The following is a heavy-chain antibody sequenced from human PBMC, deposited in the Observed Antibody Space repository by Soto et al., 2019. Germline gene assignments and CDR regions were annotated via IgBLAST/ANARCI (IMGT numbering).Heavy chain of an antibody. V-gene: IGHV3-64D*08. CDR3: VKSVPLWFGARYYYYGMDV. CDR2: ISSNGGST. D-gene: IGHD3-10*01. J-gene: IGHJ6*02. CDR1: GFTFSSYA. Sequence: PGGSLRLSCSASGFTFSSYAMHWVRQAPGKGLEYVSAISSNGGSTYYADSVKGRFTISRDNSKNTLYLQMSSLRAEDTAVYYCVKSVPLWFGARYYYYGMDVWGQGTTVTVSS.